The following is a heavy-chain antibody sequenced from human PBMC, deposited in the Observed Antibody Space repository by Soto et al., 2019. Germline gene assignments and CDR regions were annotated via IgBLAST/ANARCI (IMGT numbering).Heavy chain of an antibody. Sequence: SETLSLTCTVSGGSVSSGSYYWSWIRQPPGKGLEWIGYIYYSGSTNYNTSLKSRGTIAVDTSKTQFSLKLSSVTAADTDVDDCERVPQGGAGTGYFDHWGQGTLVTVSS. CDR3: ERVPQGGAGTGYFDH. CDR1: GGSVSSGSYY. CDR2: IYYSGST. D-gene: IGHD6-19*01. V-gene: IGHV4-61*01. J-gene: IGHJ1*01.